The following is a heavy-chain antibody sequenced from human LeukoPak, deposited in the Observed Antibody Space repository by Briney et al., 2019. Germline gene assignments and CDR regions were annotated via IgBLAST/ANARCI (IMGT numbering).Heavy chain of an antibody. CDR3: ASGTTVTHDLGY. CDR2: IYHSGST. CDR1: GYSISSGYY. V-gene: IGHV4-38-2*02. Sequence: SETLSLTCTVSGYSISSGYYWGWIRQPPGKGLEWIGYIYHSGSTYYNPSLKSRVTISVDRSKNQFSLKLSSVTDADTAVYYCASGTTVTHDLGYWGQGTPVTVSS. D-gene: IGHD4-11*01. J-gene: IGHJ4*02.